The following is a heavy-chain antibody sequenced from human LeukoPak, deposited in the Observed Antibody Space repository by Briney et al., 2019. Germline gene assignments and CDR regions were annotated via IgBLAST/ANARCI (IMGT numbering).Heavy chain of an antibody. Sequence: SETLSLTCTVSGGSFSSSSYYWGWIRQPPGKGPEWIASIFDTRTTYYNPSLKSRLTISVDTSQNQFSLRLSSVTAADTATYYCARAYHYDSGSRGTAFDIWGQGTMVTVSS. V-gene: IGHV4-39*02. CDR1: GGSFSSSSYY. J-gene: IGHJ3*02. CDR3: ARAYHYDSGSRGTAFDI. CDR2: IFDTRTT. D-gene: IGHD3-10*01.